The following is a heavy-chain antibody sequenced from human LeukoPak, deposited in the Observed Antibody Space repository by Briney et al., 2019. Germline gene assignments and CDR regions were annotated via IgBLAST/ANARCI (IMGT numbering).Heavy chain of an antibody. CDR1: GFTFSIYA. V-gene: IGHV3-23*03. J-gene: IGHJ4*02. Sequence: GGSLRLSCVASGFTFSIYAMNWVRQAPGKGLEWVSGIAGGTDTFYADSVKGRFTISRDNSKNTMSMEMNSLRVEGTAIYYCAKDYKSGDGYWDFDYWGQGILVTVSS. D-gene: IGHD5-24*01. CDR2: IAGGTDT. CDR3: AKDYKSGDGYWDFDY.